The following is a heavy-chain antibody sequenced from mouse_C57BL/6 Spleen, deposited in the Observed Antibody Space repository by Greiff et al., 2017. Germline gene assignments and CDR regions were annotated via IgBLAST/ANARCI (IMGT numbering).Heavy chain of an antibody. V-gene: IGHV1-64*01. J-gene: IGHJ3*01. D-gene: IGHD1-2*01. CDR2: IHPNSGST. CDR1: GYTFTSYW. Sequence: VQLQQPGAELVKPGASVKLSFKASGYTFTSYWMHWVKQRPGQGLEWIGMIHPNSGSTNYNEKFKSKATLTVDKSASTAYMQLSSLTSEDSEVYYCASGWKAWFAYWGQGTLVTVSA. CDR3: ASGWKAWFAY.